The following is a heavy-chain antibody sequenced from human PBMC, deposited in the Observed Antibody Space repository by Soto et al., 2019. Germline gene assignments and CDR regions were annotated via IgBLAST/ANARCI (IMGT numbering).Heavy chain of an antibody. J-gene: IGHJ3*02. CDR3: ARDRRGSGWLDAFDI. Sequence: GGALRVSCAASGFTFSSYDIHWVRQATGKGLEWVSAIGTAGDTYYPGSVKGRFTISRENAKNSLYLQMNSLRAGDTAVYYCARDRRGSGWLDAFDIWGQGTMVPVS. CDR2: IGTAGDT. V-gene: IGHV3-13*01. D-gene: IGHD6-19*01. CDR1: GFTFSSYD.